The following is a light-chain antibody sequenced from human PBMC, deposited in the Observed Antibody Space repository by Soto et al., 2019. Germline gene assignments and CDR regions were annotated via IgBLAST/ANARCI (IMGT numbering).Light chain of an antibody. J-gene: IGKJ4*01. CDR3: QQRSNWPLT. V-gene: IGKV3D-20*02. CDR2: GAS. CDR1: QSVRSNF. Sequence: EIVLTQSPGTLSLSPGERATLSCRASQSVRSNFLAWYQQKPGQAPRLLIYGASNRATGIPDRFSGSGSGTDFTLTITRLEAEDFAVYYCQQRSNWPLTFGGGTKVDI.